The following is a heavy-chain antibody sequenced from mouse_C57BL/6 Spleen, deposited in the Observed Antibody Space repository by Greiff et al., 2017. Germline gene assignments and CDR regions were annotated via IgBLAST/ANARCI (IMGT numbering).Heavy chain of an antibody. CDR1: GYSITSDY. CDR3: ARSDGSSFWYFDV. Sequence: EVMLVESGPGLAKPSQTLSLTCSVTGYSITSDYWNWIRKFPGNKLEYMGYISYSGSTYYNPSLKSRISITRDTSKNQYYLQLNSVTTEDTATYYCARSDGSSFWYFDVWGTGTTVTVSS. V-gene: IGHV3-8*01. D-gene: IGHD1-1*01. CDR2: ISYSGST. J-gene: IGHJ1*03.